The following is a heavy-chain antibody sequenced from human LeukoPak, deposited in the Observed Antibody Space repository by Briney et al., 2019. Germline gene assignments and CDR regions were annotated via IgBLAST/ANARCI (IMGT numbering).Heavy chain of an antibody. D-gene: IGHD3-22*01. CDR3: ARQAGYYDSSGYSLP. Sequence: PSETLSLTCTVSGGSISSSSYYWGWIRQPPGKGLGWIGSIYYSGSTYYNPSLKSRVTISVDTSKNQFSLKLSSVTAADTAVYYCARQAGYYDSSGYSLPWGQGTLVTVSS. CDR2: IYYSGST. CDR1: GGSISSSSYY. J-gene: IGHJ5*02. V-gene: IGHV4-39*01.